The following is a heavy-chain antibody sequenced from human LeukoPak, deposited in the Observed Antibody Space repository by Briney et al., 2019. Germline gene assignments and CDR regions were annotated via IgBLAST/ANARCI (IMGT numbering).Heavy chain of an antibody. D-gene: IGHD1-26*01. Sequence: SETLSLTCAVSGGSISSGGYSWSWIRQPPGKGLEWIGYIYHSGSTYYNPSLKSRVTISVDRSKNQFSLKLSSVTAADTAVYYCARGDHLGSYPSPDAFDIWGQGTMVTVSS. V-gene: IGHV4-30-2*01. CDR1: GGSISSGGYS. CDR2: IYHSGST. CDR3: ARGDHLGSYPSPDAFDI. J-gene: IGHJ3*02.